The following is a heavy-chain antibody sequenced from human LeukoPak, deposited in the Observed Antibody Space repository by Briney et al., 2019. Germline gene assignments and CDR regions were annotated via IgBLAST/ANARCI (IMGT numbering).Heavy chain of an antibody. V-gene: IGHV1-8*03. Sequence: ASVKVPCKASGYTFTSYDINWVRQATGQGLEWMGWMNPNSGNTGYAQKFQGRVTITRNTSISTAYMELSSLRSEDTAVYYCARGSVVIFPYSSPYYFDYWGQGTLVTVSS. CDR1: GYTFTSYD. CDR3: ARGSVVIFPYSSPYYFDY. J-gene: IGHJ4*02. CDR2: MNPNSGNT. D-gene: IGHD6-6*01.